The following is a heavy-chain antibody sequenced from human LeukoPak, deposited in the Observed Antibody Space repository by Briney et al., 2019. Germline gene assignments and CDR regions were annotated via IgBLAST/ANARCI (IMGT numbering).Heavy chain of an antibody. J-gene: IGHJ3*02. D-gene: IGHD1-14*01. CDR2: INHSGST. CDR1: GGSFSGYY. V-gene: IGHV4-34*01. Sequence: SETLSLTCAVYGGSFSGYYWSWIRQPPGKGLEWIGAINHSGSTNYNPSLKSRVTISVDTSKNQFSLKLSSVTAADTAVYYCASGAEDAFDIWGQGTMVTVSS. CDR3: ASGAEDAFDI.